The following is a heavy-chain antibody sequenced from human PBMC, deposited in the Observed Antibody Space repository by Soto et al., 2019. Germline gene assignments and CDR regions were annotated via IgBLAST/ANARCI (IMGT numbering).Heavy chain of an antibody. Sequence: EVQLVESGGGLVQPGGSLRLSCAASGFTFNSYWMHWVRQAPGKGPVWVSRIRGDGSQTRYADSVQGRFTISRDNAKNKLYLQMNSPRAEDTAVYYCVRGYFYDNAGPYFDYWGQGTLVTVSS. J-gene: IGHJ4*02. CDR2: IRGDGSQT. CDR1: GFTFNSYW. D-gene: IGHD3-22*01. V-gene: IGHV3-74*01. CDR3: VRGYFYDNAGPYFDY.